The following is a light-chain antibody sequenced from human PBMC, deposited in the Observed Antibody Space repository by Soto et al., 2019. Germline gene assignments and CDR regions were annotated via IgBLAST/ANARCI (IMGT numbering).Light chain of an antibody. CDR2: AAS. CDR1: QDISNF. V-gene: IGKV1-27*01. CDR3: QQYSSVPV. J-gene: IGKJ3*01. Sequence: DIPMTQSPTSLSASVGDRVTITCRASQDISNFVAWYQQKPGKAPKLLIYAASTLQSGVPSRFSGSGSGTDFTLTIYSLQPEDVATDSCQQYSSVPVLGHVNKVYIK.